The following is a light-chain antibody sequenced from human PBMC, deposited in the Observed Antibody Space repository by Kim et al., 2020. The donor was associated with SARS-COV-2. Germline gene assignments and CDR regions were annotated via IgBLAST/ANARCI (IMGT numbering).Light chain of an antibody. CDR2: GQN. J-gene: IGLJ1*01. V-gene: IGLV3-19*01. CDR3: SSRDTSGERFV. CDR1: SLRSYY. Sequence: SSELTQDPAVSVALRQTVRITCQGDSLRSYYASWYQLKPGQAPVLVNYGQNNRPSGIPDRFSASSSGDTTSLTITGAQATDEADYYCSSRDTSGERFVFGAGTRVTVL.